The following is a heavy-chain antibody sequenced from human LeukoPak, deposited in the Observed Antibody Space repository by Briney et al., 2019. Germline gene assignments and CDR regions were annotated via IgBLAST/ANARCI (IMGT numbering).Heavy chain of an antibody. Sequence: PSETLSLTCTVSGGSISSSSYYWGWIRQPPGKGLEWIGSIYYSGSTYYNPSLTSRVTISVDTSKNQFSLKLSSVTAADTAVYYCARLRGYSSGWYGVFYWGQGTLVTVSS. V-gene: IGHV4-39*01. CDR2: IYYSGST. CDR3: ARLRGYSSGWYGVFY. D-gene: IGHD6-19*01. J-gene: IGHJ4*02. CDR1: GGSISSSSYY.